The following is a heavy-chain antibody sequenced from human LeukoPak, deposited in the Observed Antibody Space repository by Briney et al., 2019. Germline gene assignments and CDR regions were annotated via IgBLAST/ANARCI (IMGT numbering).Heavy chain of an antibody. V-gene: IGHV3-23*01. CDR1: GFTFSATFA. CDR2: ISGSGGAT. D-gene: IGHD3-16*01. Sequence: GGSLRLSCAASGFTFSATFAMTWVRQPPGKGLQWVSSISGSGGATYYADSVKGRFTISKDSSTNTLYLHMNNLGVEDTAVYHCAKTHPGSFGNCDFWGWGTLVTGS. J-gene: IGHJ4*02. CDR3: AKTHPGSFGNCDF.